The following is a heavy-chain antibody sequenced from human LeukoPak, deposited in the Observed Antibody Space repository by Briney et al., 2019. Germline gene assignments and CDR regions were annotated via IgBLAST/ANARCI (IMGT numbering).Heavy chain of an antibody. D-gene: IGHD3-3*01. J-gene: IGHJ4*02. CDR1: GFTFSSYA. CDR3: AKGGLRFLEWFDLDY. CDR2: ISGSGGST. Sequence: PGGSLRLSCAASGFTFSSYAMSWVRRAPGKGLEWVSAISGSGGSTYYADSVKGRFTISRDNSKNTLYLQMSSLRAEDTAVYYCAKGGLRFLEWFDLDYWGQGTLVTVSS. V-gene: IGHV3-23*01.